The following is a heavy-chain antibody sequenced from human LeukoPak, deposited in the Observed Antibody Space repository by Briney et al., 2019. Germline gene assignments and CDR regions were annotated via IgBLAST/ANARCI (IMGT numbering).Heavy chain of an antibody. V-gene: IGHV1-3*01. J-gene: IGHJ4*02. CDR1: GYTSTSYA. Sequence: ASVKVSCKASGYTSTSYAMHWVRQAPGQRLEWMGWINAGNGNTKYSQKFQGRVTITRDTSASTAYMELSSLRSEDTAVYYCARDSADDSSGYRYFDYWGQGTLVTVSS. D-gene: IGHD3-22*01. CDR2: INAGNGNT. CDR3: ARDSADDSSGYRYFDY.